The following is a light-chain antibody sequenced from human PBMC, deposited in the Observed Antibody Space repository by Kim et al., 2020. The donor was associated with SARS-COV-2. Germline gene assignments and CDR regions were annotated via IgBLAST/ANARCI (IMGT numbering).Light chain of an antibody. CDR3: SSYAGISTFGV. CDR2: EVT. Sequence: QSALTQPASVSGSPGQSITISCTGTSSDVGGYNLVSWYQQHPGKVPKLIIYEVTKRPSGVSDRFSGSKSGNTASLTISGLQAEDEADYYCSSYAGISTFGVFGGGTQLTVL. CDR1: SSDVGGYNL. V-gene: IGLV2-23*02. J-gene: IGLJ2*01.